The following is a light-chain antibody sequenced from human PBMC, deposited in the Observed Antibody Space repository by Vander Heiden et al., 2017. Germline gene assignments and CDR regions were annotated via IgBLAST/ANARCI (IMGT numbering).Light chain of an antibody. J-gene: IGLJ2*01. CDR1: SLRRYY. CDR3: NSRDNSDNHPYVV. V-gene: IGLV3-19*01. CDR2: GET. Sequence: SSELTQHPAVSVALGQTVRITCQGDSLRRYYASWYQQKPGQAPLLVIYGETNRPSGIPDRFSGSSSGNTASLTITGAQAEDEADYYCNSRDNSDNHPYVVFGGGTKLTVL.